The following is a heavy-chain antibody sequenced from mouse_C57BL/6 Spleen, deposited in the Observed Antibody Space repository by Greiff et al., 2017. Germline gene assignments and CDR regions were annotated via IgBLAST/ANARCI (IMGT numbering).Heavy chain of an antibody. Sequence: LVESGAELVRPGTSVKVSCKASGYAFTNYLIAWVKQRPGQGLEWIGVINPGSGGTNYNEKFKGKATLTADKSSSTAYMQLSSLTSEDSAVYFCARWGAQAFAYWGQGTLVTVSA. CDR1: GYAFTNYL. CDR2: INPGSGGT. CDR3: ARWGAQAFAY. D-gene: IGHD3-2*02. V-gene: IGHV1-54*01. J-gene: IGHJ3*01.